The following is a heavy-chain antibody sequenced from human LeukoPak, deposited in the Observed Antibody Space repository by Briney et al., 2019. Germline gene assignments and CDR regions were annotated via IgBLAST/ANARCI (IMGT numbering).Heavy chain of an antibody. V-gene: IGHV1-18*01. CDR1: GYTFTSYG. Sequence: ASVKVSCKASGYTFTSYGISWVRQAPGQGLEWMVWISAYDGNTNYAQKLKGGVTMTTDTSTSTAYMELRSLRSDDTAVYYCARQWPTRNVITWDNWFDPWGQGTLVTVSS. D-gene: IGHD6-19*01. J-gene: IGHJ5*02. CDR3: ARQWPTRNVITWDNWFDP. CDR2: ISAYDGNT.